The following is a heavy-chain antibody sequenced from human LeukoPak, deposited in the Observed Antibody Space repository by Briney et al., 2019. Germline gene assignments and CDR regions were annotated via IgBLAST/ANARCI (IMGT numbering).Heavy chain of an antibody. D-gene: IGHD6-6*01. CDR2: ISSSSSYI. CDR1: GFTFSSYS. CDR3: ARDDSSSSGLGTAFDI. J-gene: IGHJ3*02. Sequence: GGSLRLSCAASGFTFSSYSMNWVRQAPGKGLEWVSSISSSSSYIYYADSVKGRFTISRDNAKNSLYLQMNSLRAEDTAVYYCARDDSSSSGLGTAFDIWGQGTMVTVSS. V-gene: IGHV3-21*01.